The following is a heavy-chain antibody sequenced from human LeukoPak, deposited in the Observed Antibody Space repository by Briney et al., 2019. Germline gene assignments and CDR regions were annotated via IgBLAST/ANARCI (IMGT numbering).Heavy chain of an antibody. J-gene: IGHJ4*02. CDR1: GYTFSEQW. Sequence: GGSLRLSCAASGYTFSEQWMHWVRRATGKGLVWVSRISSGGTSRSYADSVEGRLTISRDNAKDTLYLQMDSLRDEDTAVYFCATLHIVDTTLASGGQGTLSTASP. CDR3: ATLHIVDTTLAS. D-gene: IGHD5-18*01. CDR2: ISSGGTSR. V-gene: IGHV3-74*01.